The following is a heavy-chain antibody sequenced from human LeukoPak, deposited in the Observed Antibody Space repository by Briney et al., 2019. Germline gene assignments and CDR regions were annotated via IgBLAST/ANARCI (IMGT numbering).Heavy chain of an antibody. CDR3: ASDFTGRDDY. CDR2: IIFTGTST. J-gene: IGHJ4*02. Sequence: GGSLRLSCAASGFIFSDHVMTWVRQAPGKGLEWVSSIIFTGTSTYYAESVKGRFITSRDNAWNTLYLQMNSLGVEDTAVYFCASDFTGRDDYWGQGTLVTVSS. V-gene: IGHV3-21*01. D-gene: IGHD2-8*02. CDR1: GFIFSDHV.